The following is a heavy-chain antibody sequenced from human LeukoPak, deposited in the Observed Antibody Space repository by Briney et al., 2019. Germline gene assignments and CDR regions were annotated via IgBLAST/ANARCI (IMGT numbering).Heavy chain of an antibody. J-gene: IGHJ4*02. Sequence: PGRSLRLSCAASGFTFSSDGMHWVRQAPGKGLEWVAVVWSDGNNKFYGDAVKGRFTISRDNSKSTLNLQMNSLRAEDTAVYYCAREFSSGYQDYWGQGTLVTVSS. CDR2: VWSDGNNK. D-gene: IGHD5-12*01. V-gene: IGHV3-33*01. CDR1: GFTFSSDG. CDR3: AREFSSGYQDY.